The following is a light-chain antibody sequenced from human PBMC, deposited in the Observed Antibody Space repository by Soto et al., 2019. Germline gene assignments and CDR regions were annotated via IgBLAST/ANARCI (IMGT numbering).Light chain of an antibody. CDR1: QSVSSRS. J-gene: IGKJ1*01. CDR2: DAS. Sequence: EIVLTQSPGTLSLSPGKRATLSCRASQSVSSRSLAWYQQKPGQAPRLLISDASNRAADIPDRFSGSGSGTDFTLTINRLEPEDFAVYYCQQYAGSPRTFGQGTKVDIK. V-gene: IGKV3-20*01. CDR3: QQYAGSPRT.